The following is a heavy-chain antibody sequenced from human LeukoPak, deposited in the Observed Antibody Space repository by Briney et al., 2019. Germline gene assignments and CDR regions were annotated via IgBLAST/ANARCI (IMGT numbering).Heavy chain of an antibody. D-gene: IGHD1-1*01. Sequence: GGSLRLSCAAYGFTFNNYWMHWVRQAPGKGLVWVSRTTPDGNNVDYADSVKGRFTISRDNAKNTLYLQMNSLTADDTAVYHCVGGTPDWNGADYWGQGTLVTVSS. CDR1: GFTFNNYW. CDR2: TTPDGNNV. V-gene: IGHV3-74*01. J-gene: IGHJ4*02. CDR3: VGGTPDWNGADY.